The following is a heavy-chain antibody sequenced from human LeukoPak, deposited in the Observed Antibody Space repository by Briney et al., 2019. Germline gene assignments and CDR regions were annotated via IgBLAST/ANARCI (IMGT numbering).Heavy chain of an antibody. V-gene: IGHV4-4*07. J-gene: IGHJ4*02. D-gene: IGHD1-26*01. CDR2: IYTSGST. CDR3: AREDSGSYREFDY. CDR1: GGSISSYY. Sequence: SETLSLTCTVSGGSISSYYWSWIRQPAGKGLEWIGRIYTSGSTNYNASLKSRVSMSVDTSKNQFSLKLSSVTAADTAVFYCAREDSGSYREFDYWGQGTLVTVSS.